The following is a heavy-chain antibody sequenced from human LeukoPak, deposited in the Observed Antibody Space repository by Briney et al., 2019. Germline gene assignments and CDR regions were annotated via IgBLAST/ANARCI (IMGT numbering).Heavy chain of an antibody. CDR3: AREISGSGSYPDF. V-gene: IGHV3-33*01. D-gene: IGHD3-10*01. J-gene: IGHJ4*02. CDR1: GFAFNTYA. CDR2: IWHDGSHK. Sequence: PGGSLRLSCAASGFAFNTYAMHWVRQAPGRGLEWVALIWHDGSHKFYSNSVRGQFTISRDNSKNTVSLQMNNLRPEDTAVYYCAREISGSGSYPDFWGQGTLVTVSS.